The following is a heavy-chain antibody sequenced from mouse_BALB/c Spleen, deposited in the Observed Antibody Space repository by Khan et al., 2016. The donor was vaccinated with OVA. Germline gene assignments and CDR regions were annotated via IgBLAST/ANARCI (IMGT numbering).Heavy chain of an antibody. V-gene: IGHV2-9*02. CDR1: GFSLTNYG. J-gene: IGHJ4*01. CDR3: ARALPYIRYDGYVMDH. D-gene: IGHD2-14*01. Sequence: VQLKESGPGLVAPSQSLSITCTVSGFSLTNYGVHWVRQPPGNSLEWLGVIWAGGSTNYNSSLMSRLSINRDNSKSQVFLKMNSLRTDDTAMYYCARALPYIRYDGYVMDHWGQGTSVSVSS. CDR2: IWAGGST.